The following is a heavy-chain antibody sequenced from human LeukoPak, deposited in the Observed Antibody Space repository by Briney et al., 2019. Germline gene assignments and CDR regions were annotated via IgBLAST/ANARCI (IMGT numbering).Heavy chain of an antibody. CDR2: ISLSSSSI. CDR1: GFTFSSYG. V-gene: IGHV3-48*01. CDR3: ARVGKGIAVAGLIDY. J-gene: IGHJ4*02. Sequence: GRSLRLSCAASGFTFSSYGMHWVRQAPGKGLEWVAYISLSSSSIYYADSLKGRFTISRDNAKNSLYLQMNSLRAEDTAVYYCARVGKGIAVAGLIDYWGQGTLVTVSS. D-gene: IGHD6-19*01.